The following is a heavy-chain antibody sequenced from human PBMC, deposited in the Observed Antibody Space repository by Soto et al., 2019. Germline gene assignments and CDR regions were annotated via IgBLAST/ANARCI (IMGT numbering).Heavy chain of an antibody. D-gene: IGHD6-13*01. V-gene: IGHV3-48*03. CDR2: ISSSGSTI. Sequence: EVQLVESGGGLVQPEGSLRLSCAASGFTFSSYEMNWVRQAPGKGLEWVSYISSSGSTIYYADSVKGRFTISRDNAKNSLYLQMNSLRAEDTAVYYCARVSAAAAGTYDYWGQGTLVTVSS. J-gene: IGHJ4*02. CDR3: ARVSAAAAGTYDY. CDR1: GFTFSSYE.